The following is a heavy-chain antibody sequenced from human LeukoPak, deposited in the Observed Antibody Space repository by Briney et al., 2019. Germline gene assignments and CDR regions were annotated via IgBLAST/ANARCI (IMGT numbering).Heavy chain of an antibody. CDR2: ISGSGGST. CDR1: GFTFSTYA. J-gene: IGHJ4*02. V-gene: IGHV3-23*01. CDR3: AKALEQETVIALDS. Sequence: GGSLRLSCAASGFTFSTYAMSWVRQAPGKGLEWVSAISGSGGSTYYADSVKGRFTISRDDSKNTLYLQVNSLRAEDTSIYFCAKALEQETVIALDSWGQGTLVTVSS. D-gene: IGHD6-13*01.